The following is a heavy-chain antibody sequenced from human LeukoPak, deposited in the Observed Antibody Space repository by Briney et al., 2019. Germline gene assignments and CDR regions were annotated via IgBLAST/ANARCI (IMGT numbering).Heavy chain of an antibody. V-gene: IGHV1-18*01. Sequence: ASVKVSCKASGYTFTSYGISWVRQAPGQGLEWMGWISAYNGNTNYAQKLQGRVTMTTDTSTSKAYMELRSLRSDDTAVYYCARVVRSNYYDSSGYYHNWFDPWGQGTLVTVSS. CDR2: ISAYNGNT. D-gene: IGHD3-22*01. J-gene: IGHJ5*02. CDR1: GYTFTSYG. CDR3: ARVVRSNYYDSSGYYHNWFDP.